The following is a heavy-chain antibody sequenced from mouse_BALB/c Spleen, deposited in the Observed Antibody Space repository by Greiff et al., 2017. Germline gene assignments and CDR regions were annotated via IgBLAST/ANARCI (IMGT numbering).Heavy chain of an antibody. V-gene: IGHV1-4*01. D-gene: IGHD2-4*01. Sequence: VKLMESGAELARPGASVKMSCKASGYTFTSYTMHWVKQRPGQGLEWIGYINPSSGYTNYNQKFKDKATLTADKSSSTAYMQLSSLTSEDSAVYYCARPYDYDEGGYYFDYWGQGTTLTVSS. CDR2: INPSSGYT. CDR1: GYTFTSYT. CDR3: ARPYDYDEGGYYFDY. J-gene: IGHJ2*01.